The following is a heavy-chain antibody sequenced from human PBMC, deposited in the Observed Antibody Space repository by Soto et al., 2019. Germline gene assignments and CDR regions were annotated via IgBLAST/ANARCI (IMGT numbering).Heavy chain of an antibody. Sequence: QVQLVESGGGVVQPGTSLRLSCAVSGFTFSNYGMHWVRQAPGKGPEWVAVISNDGSTKYYADSVKGRFTISRDNSKNTLYLQMNSLRVEDTAVYYCVNQIQTGHGGQGTLVTVSS. CDR1: GFTFSNYG. V-gene: IGHV3-30*18. CDR3: VNQIQTGH. D-gene: IGHD5-18*01. J-gene: IGHJ4*02. CDR2: ISNDGSTK.